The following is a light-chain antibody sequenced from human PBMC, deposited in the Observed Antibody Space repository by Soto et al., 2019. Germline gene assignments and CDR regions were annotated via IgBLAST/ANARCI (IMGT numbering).Light chain of an antibody. V-gene: IGLV2-8*01. CDR3: NSYVGSNNYA. CDR2: EVT. CDR1: ASDIGRYNY. J-gene: IGLJ1*01. Sequence: QSVLTQPPSASGSPGQSVTISCIGTASDIGRYNYVSWYQHHPGKAPKLIIYEVTKRPSGVPDRFSGSKSGNTASLTVSGLQADDEADYYCNSYVGSNNYAFGTRTKVTVL.